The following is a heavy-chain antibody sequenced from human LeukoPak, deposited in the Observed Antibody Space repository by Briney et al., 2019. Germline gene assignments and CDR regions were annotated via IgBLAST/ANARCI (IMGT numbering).Heavy chain of an antibody. CDR1: GFSFNSYW. CDR2: INPDGSAK. CDR3: ATDKIVGATNFEY. V-gene: IGHV3-7*01. J-gene: IGHJ4*02. Sequence: GGSLRLSCAASGFSFNSYWMSWVRQTPGKGLEWVANINPDGSAKNFMDSVKGRFTISRDNTRNPLYLQMNSLRVEDTAIYYCATDKIVGATNFEYWGQGTLVTVSS. D-gene: IGHD1-26*01.